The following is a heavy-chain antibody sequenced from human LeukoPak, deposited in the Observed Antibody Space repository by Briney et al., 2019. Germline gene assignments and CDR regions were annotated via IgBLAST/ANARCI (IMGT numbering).Heavy chain of an antibody. CDR2: INHSGST. D-gene: IGHD2-2*03. Sequence: PSETLSLTCAVYGGSFSGYYWSWIRQPPGKGLEWIGEINHSGSTNYNPSLKCRVTISVDTSKNQFSLKLSSVTAADTAVYYCVAIVVVPAAIFDYWGQGTLVTVSS. CDR1: GGSFSGYY. V-gene: IGHV4-34*01. J-gene: IGHJ4*02. CDR3: VAIVVVPAAIFDY.